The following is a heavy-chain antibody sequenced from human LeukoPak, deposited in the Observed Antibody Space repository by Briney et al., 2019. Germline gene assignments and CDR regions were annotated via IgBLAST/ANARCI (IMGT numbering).Heavy chain of an antibody. CDR3: ARARGLPSFDY. D-gene: IGHD1-26*01. Sequence: PSETLSLTCTVSGGSISSSSYYWGWIRRPPGKGLEWIGSMYYSGSTYYNPSLKSRVTISVDTSKNQFSLKLSSVTAADTAVYYCARARGLPSFDYWGQGTLVTVSS. CDR1: GGSISSSSYY. V-gene: IGHV4-39*07. J-gene: IGHJ4*02. CDR2: MYYSGST.